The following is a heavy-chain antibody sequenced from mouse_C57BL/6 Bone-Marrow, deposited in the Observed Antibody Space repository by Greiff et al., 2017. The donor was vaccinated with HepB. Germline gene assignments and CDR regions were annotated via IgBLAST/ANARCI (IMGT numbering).Heavy chain of an antibody. CDR2: IRLKSDNYAT. D-gene: IGHD1-1*01. Sequence: EVKLVESGGGLVQPGGSMKLSCVASGFTFSNYWMNWVRQSPEKGLEWVAQIRLKSDNYATHYAESVKGRFTISRDDSKSSVYLQMNNLRAEDTGIYYCTTTVVATPAWFAYWGQGTLVTVSA. V-gene: IGHV6-3*01. CDR1: GFTFSNYW. CDR3: TTTVVATPAWFAY. J-gene: IGHJ3*01.